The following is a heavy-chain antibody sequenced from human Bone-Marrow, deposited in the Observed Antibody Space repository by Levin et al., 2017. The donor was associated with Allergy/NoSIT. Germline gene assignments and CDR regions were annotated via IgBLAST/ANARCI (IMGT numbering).Heavy chain of an antibody. CDR1: RFAFSNYT. J-gene: IGHJ6*02. D-gene: IGHD5-12*01. Sequence: GGSLRLSCEASRFAFSNYTMHWVRQAPGKGLEWVAAILYDGSKNFYASSVKGRFTVSRDNSKSTLYLQMNSLRSEDTAVYYCASWLRAITTYYHYYGMDVWGQGTTVIVS. CDR3: ASWLRAITTYYHYYGMDV. V-gene: IGHV3-30*04. CDR2: ILYDGSKN.